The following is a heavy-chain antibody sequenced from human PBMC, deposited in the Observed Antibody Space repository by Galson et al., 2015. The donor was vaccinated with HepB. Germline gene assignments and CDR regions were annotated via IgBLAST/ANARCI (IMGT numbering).Heavy chain of an antibody. CDR1: GYTFTGYY. V-gene: IGHV1-2*02. J-gene: IGHJ4*02. Sequence: SVKVSCKASGYTFTGYYMHWVRQAPGQGLEWMGWINPNSADTNFAPKFQGRVTMTRDTSISTAYMELRMLRFDDTAVYYCAREDILTGYSGPIDYWGQGTLVTVSS. D-gene: IGHD3-9*01. CDR2: INPNSADT. CDR3: AREDILTGYSGPIDY.